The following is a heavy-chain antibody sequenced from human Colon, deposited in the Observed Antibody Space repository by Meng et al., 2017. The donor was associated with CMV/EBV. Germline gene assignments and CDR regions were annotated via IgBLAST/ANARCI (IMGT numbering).Heavy chain of an antibody. J-gene: IGHJ5*02. CDR1: GFSVSNNY. CDR3: ARGRWLDP. Sequence: GGSLRLSCEASGFSVSNNYMTWVRQAPGKGLEYVSMFYSIGSYSASVKGRFTIARDNSKNMIYLHMKGLRPEDTAVYYCARGRWLDPWGQGTLVTVSS. CDR2: FYSIG. V-gene: IGHV3-66*02.